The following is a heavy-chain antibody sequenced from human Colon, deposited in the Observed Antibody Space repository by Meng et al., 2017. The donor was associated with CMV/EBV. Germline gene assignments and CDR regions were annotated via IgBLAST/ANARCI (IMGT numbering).Heavy chain of an antibody. CDR3: ARVVTVIGHCLGATCYGGWFDP. V-gene: IGHV1-2*02. CDR1: GYNFTDTLTGYY. CDR2: INSNHGGT. Sequence: ASVKVSCKASGYNFTDTLTGYYMHWVRQAPGQGLEWMGWINSNHGGTNYAQKFQGRVKMTRDTSTNTAHLELTGLTSDDTAVYYCARVVTVIGHCLGATCYGGWFDPWGQGTLVTVSS. D-gene: IGHD2-2*01. J-gene: IGHJ5*02.